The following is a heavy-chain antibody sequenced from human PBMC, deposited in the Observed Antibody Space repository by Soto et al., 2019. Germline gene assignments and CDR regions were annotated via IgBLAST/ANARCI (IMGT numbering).Heavy chain of an antibody. CDR3: ARPSLVVAAATREDY. V-gene: IGHV3-74*01. J-gene: IGHJ4*02. Sequence: EVQLVESGGALVQPGGSLRLSCAASGFTFSSYWMHWVRQAPGKGLVWVSRINSDGSSTSYADSVKGRFTISRDNAKNTLYLQMNSLRAEDTAGYYCARPSLVVAAATREDYWGQGTLVTVSS. D-gene: IGHD2-15*01. CDR2: INSDGSST. CDR1: GFTFSSYW.